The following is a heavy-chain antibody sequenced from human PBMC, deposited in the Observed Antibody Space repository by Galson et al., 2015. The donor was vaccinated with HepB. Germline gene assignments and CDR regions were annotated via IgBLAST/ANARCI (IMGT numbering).Heavy chain of an antibody. V-gene: IGHV1-69*04. CDR3: ASSGCRSGTSCYVRGAFDI. D-gene: IGHD2-2*01. J-gene: IGHJ3*02. Sequence: SVKVSCKASGGTFSSSAISWVRQAPGQGLEWMGRIIPILGIANYAQKFQGRVTITADKSTSTAYMELSSLRSEDTAVYYCASSGCRSGTSCYVRGAFDIWGQGTMVTVSS. CDR2: IIPILGIA. CDR1: GGTFSSSA.